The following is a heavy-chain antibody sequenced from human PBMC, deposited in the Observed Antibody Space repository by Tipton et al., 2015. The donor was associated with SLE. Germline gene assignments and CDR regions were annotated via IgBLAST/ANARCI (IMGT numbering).Heavy chain of an antibody. CDR1: GFTFSSYS. Sequence: VQLVQSGGGLVQPGGSLRLSCAASGFTFSSYSMNWVRQAPGKGLEWVSSISSSSSYIYYADSVKGRFTISRDNAKNSLYLQMNSLRAEDTAVYYCARDTGREMATITHDAFDIWGQGTMVTVSS. J-gene: IGHJ3*02. CDR2: ISSSSSYI. CDR3: ARDTGREMATITHDAFDI. D-gene: IGHD5-24*01. V-gene: IGHV3-21*01.